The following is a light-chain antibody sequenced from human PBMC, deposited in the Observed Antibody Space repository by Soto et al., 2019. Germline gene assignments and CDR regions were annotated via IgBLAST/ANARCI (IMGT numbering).Light chain of an antibody. Sequence: AIRMTQSPSSLSASTGDRVTITCRASQGISSYLAWYQQKPGKAPKLLIYAASTLQSGVPSRFSGSGSGTDFTLTISCLQSEDFATYYCQQYYSYPLTSGGGTKV. J-gene: IGKJ4*01. CDR1: QGISSY. V-gene: IGKV1-8*01. CDR3: QQYYSYPLT. CDR2: AAS.